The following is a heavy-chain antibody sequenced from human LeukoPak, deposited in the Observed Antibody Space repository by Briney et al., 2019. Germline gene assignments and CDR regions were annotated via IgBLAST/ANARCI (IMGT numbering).Heavy chain of an antibody. CDR1: GFTFSSYG. J-gene: IGHJ6*02. CDR2: IRYDGSNK. D-gene: IGHD3-22*01. V-gene: IGHV3-30*02. Sequence: GGSLRLSCAASGFTFSSYGMHWVRQAPGKGLEWVAFIRYDGSNKYYADSVKGRFTISRDNSKNTLYLQMNSLRAEDTAVYYCARDGRGGITMIVVVNHYYYYGMDVWGQGTTVTVSS. CDR3: ARDGRGGITMIVVVNHYYYYGMDV.